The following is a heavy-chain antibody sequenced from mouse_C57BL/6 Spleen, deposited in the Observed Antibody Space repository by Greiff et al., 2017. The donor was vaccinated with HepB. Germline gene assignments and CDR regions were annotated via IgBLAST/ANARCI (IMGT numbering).Heavy chain of an antibody. CDR3: ARGEGGTTGWFAY. D-gene: IGHD1-1*01. V-gene: IGHV1-78*01. CDR2: IYPRDGST. J-gene: IGHJ3*01. CDR1: GYTFTDHT. Sequence: VQLVESDAELVKPGASVKISCKVSGYTFTDHTIHWMKQRPEQGLEWIGYIYPRDGSTKYNEKFKGKATLTADKSSSTAYMQLNSLTSEDSAVYFCARGEGGTTGWFAYWGQGTLVTVSA.